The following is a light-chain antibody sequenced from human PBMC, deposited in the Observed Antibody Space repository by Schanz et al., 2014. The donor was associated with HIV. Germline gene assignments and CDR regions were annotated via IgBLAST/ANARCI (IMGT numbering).Light chain of an antibody. V-gene: IGLV1-40*01. CDR3: SSYTTSSTYV. CDR1: SSNIGAGYD. J-gene: IGLJ1*01. Sequence: QSVLTQPPSVSGAPGQRVTISCTGSSSNIGAGYDVHWYKQLPETAPKLLIFGNNNRPSGVSNRFSGSKSGNTASLTISGLQSEDEADYYCSSYTTSSTYVFGTGTKLTVL. CDR2: GNN.